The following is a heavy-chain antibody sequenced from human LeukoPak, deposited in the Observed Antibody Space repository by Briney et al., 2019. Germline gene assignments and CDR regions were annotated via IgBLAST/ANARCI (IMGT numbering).Heavy chain of an antibody. V-gene: IGHV3-48*03. J-gene: IGHJ4*02. Sequence: PGGSLRLSCAASGFTFSSYEMNWVRQAPGKGLEWVSYISSSGSTIYYADSVKGRFTISRDNAKNSLYLQMNSLRAEDTAVYYCARKHMAVAGTVTYYFDYWGQGTLVTVSS. CDR3: ARKHMAVAGTVTYYFDY. CDR1: GFTFSSYE. D-gene: IGHD6-19*01. CDR2: ISSSGSTI.